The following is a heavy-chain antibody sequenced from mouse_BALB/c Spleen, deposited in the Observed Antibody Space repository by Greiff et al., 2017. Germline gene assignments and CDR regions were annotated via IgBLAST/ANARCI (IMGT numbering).Heavy chain of an antibody. D-gene: IGHD2-4*01. Sequence: EVKVVESGGGLVKPGGSLKLSCAASGFAFSSYDMSWVRQTPEKRLEWVAYISSGGGSTYYPDTVKGRFTISRDNAKNTLYLQMSSLKSEDTAMYYCARRIYYDYDEAYWGQGTLVTVSA. J-gene: IGHJ3*01. CDR3: ARRIYYDYDEAY. CDR2: ISSGGGST. CDR1: GFAFSSYD. V-gene: IGHV5-12-1*01.